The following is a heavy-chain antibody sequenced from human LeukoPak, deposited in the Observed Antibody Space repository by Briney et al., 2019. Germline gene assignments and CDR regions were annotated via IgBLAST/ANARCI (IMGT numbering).Heavy chain of an antibody. CDR2: INWNGGST. CDR1: GFTFDDYG. CDR3: ARQALDYGDYYYMDV. D-gene: IGHD4-17*01. V-gene: IGHV3-20*04. Sequence: GGSLRLSCAASGFTFDDYGMSWVRQAPGKGLEWVSGINWNGGSTGYADSVKGRFTISRDNAKNSLYLQMNSPRAEDTAVYYCARQALDYGDYYYMDVWGKGTTVTISS. J-gene: IGHJ6*03.